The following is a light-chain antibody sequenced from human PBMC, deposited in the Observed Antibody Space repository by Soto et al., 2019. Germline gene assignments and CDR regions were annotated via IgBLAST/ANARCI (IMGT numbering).Light chain of an antibody. CDR2: DDS. Sequence: SYELTQPPSVSVAPGQTATFNCGGNNIRSKSVHWYQQRPGQAPVLVLYDDSDRPSGIPERFSGSNSGNTATLTISRVEDGDEADYYCQVWDSSADHTVFGGGTKLTVL. CDR1: NIRSKS. J-gene: IGLJ3*02. CDR3: QVWDSSADHTV. V-gene: IGLV3-21*02.